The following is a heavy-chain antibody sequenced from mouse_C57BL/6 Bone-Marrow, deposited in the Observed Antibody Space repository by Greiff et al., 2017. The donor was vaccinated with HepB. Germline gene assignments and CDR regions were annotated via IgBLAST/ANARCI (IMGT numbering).Heavy chain of an antibody. CDR2: INPNNGGT. D-gene: IGHD2-3*01. J-gene: IGHJ3*01. CDR1: GYTFTDYN. V-gene: IGHV1-22*01. CDR3: AREGPYDGYPLFAY. Sequence: EVQLQQSGPELVKPGASVKMSCKASGYTFTDYNMHWVKQSHGKSLEWIGYINPNNGGTSYNQKFKGKATLTVNKSSSTAYMELRSLTSEDSAVYYCAREGPYDGYPLFAYWGQGTLVTVSA.